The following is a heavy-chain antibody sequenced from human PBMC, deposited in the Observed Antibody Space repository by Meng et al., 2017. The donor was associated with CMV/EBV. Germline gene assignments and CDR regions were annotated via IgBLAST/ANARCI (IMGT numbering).Heavy chain of an antibody. CDR1: GYSISSGYY. V-gene: IGHV4-38-2*02. CDR2: IYHSGST. J-gene: IGHJ4*02. Sequence: SETLSLTCTVSGYSISSGYYWGWIRQPPGKGLEWIGSIYHSGSTYYNPSLKSRATISVDTSKNQFSLKLSSVTAADTAVYYCARDRAGSGSLSDTKWGQGTLVTVSS. CDR3: ARDRAGSGSLSDTK. D-gene: IGHD1-26*01.